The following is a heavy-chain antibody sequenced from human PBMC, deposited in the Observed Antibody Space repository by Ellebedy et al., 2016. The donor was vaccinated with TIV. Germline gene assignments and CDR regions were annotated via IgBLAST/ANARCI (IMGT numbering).Heavy chain of an antibody. V-gene: IGHV4-39*01. D-gene: IGHD1-1*01. CDR1: DGSISSSDYY. CDR2: IYYSGRP. Sequence: SETLSLXXTVSDGSISSSDYYWGWIRQPPGKGLEWIGNIYYSGRPYYNPSLTSRVTISVDTSKNEFSLKLSSVTAADTAVYYCARLNWNDLVPRSEAFDIWGQGTMVTVSS. J-gene: IGHJ3*02. CDR3: ARLNWNDLVPRSEAFDI.